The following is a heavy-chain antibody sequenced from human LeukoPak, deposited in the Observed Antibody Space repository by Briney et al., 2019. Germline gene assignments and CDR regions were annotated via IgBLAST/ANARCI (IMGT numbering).Heavy chain of an antibody. CDR2: INRSGST. CDR1: GGSFSGYY. V-gene: IGHV4-34*01. Sequence: PSETLSLTCAVYGGSFSGYYWSWIRQPPGKGLEWIGEINRSGSTNYNPSLKSRVTISVDTSKNQFSLKLSSVTAADTAVYYCARELYVAVAGTAPNWFDPWGQGTLVTVSS. J-gene: IGHJ5*02. CDR3: ARELYVAVAGTAPNWFDP. D-gene: IGHD6-19*01.